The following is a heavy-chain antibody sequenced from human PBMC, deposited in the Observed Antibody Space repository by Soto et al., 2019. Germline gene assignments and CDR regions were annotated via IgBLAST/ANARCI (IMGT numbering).Heavy chain of an antibody. V-gene: IGHV1-8*01. CDR2: MNPNSGNT. J-gene: IGHJ4*02. Sequence: QVQLVQSGAEVKKPGASVKVSCKASGYTFTSYDINWVRQATGQGLEWMGWMNPNSGNTGYAQKFQGRVTMTRNTSISTAYMELRSLRSEDTAVYYCARGPLHKYIPAGPAWGQGTLVTVSS. CDR3: ARGPLHKYIPAGPA. D-gene: IGHD6-6*01. CDR1: GYTFTSYD.